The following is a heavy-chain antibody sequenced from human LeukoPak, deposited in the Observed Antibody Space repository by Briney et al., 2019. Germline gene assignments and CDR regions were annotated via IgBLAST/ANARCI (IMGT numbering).Heavy chain of an antibody. V-gene: IGHV3-23*01. CDR3: AKKETVVSPGNYFDH. Sequence: GGSLRLSCAASGFTFSTYDMNWVRQAPGKGLEWVAAINDGGYNTNYADSVRGRFTISRDNAKNTLYLQMNSLRAEDTAVYYCAKKETVVSPGNYFDHWGQGTLVTVSS. CDR1: GFTFSTYD. J-gene: IGHJ4*02. D-gene: IGHD4-23*01. CDR2: INDGGYNT.